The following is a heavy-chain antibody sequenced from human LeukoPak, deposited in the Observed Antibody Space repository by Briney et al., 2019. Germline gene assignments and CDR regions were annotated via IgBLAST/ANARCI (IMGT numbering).Heavy chain of an antibody. J-gene: IGHJ3*02. Sequence: ASVQVSCKPSGYTFTSYGISWVRQAPGQGLDWMGWISGYNGNTKYAQKLQGRVTMTTDTSTSTAYRELRSLRSDDTAVYYCARDSLQIYYDSSGYHLDAFDNWGQGTMVTVSS. CDR3: ARDSLQIYYDSSGYHLDAFDN. V-gene: IGHV1-18*01. D-gene: IGHD3-22*01. CDR1: GYTFTSYG. CDR2: ISGYNGNT.